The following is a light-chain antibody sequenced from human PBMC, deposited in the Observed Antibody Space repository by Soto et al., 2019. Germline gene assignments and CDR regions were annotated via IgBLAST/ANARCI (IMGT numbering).Light chain of an antibody. V-gene: IGKV3-20*01. CDR3: QQYGSSPPVT. CDR2: RAS. J-gene: IGKJ5*01. CDR1: PSVSSSY. Sequence: EMVLTQSPGTLSLSPGERATLSCRASPSVSSSYLAWYQQKPGQAPRLLIYRASSRATCIPDRFSGSGSGTDFTLTISRLEPEDVAGYYGQQYGSSPPVTFGQGTLLEIK.